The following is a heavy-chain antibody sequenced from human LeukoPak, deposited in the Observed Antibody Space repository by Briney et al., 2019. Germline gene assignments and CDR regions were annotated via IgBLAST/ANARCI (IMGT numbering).Heavy chain of an antibody. V-gene: IGHV3-53*01. Sequence: PGGCLRLSCTASGFTFSNNYMNWVRQAPGKGLEWVALIYRDGTTNYADSVKGRFTISRDNSKNTLYLQMTNVRVEDTAVYYCARDPPGIAASVSGGWGQGTLVTVSS. D-gene: IGHD6-13*01. J-gene: IGHJ4*02. CDR1: GFTFSNNY. CDR3: ARDPPGIAASVSGG. CDR2: IYRDGTT.